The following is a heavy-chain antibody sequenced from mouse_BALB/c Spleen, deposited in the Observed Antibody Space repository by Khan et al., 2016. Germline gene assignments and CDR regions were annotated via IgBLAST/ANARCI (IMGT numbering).Heavy chain of an antibody. CDR3: NPIYDGNSYSLDY. V-gene: IGHV14-4*02. CDR1: AFNIKDFY. CDR2: IDPENGDA. D-gene: IGHD2-1*01. Sequence: VQLKESGAELVTSGASVKLSCTASAFNIKDFYIHWVKQRPDQGLEWIGWIDPENGDAGYAPKFQDKATVTADSSSNTAYLQLSSLTSEDTAVYYCNPIYDGNSYSLDYWGQGTSVTVAS. J-gene: IGHJ4*01.